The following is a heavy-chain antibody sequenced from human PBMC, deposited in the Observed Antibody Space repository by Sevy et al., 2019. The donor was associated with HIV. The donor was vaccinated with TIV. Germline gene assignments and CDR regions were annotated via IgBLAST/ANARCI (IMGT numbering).Heavy chain of an antibody. CDR1: GGSFSGYY. CDR3: ARGSGLFDY. V-gene: IGHV4-34*01. Sequence: SETLSLTCAVDGGSFSGYYWSWIRQPPGKGLGWMGEINHSGSTNYNPSHKSRVTISVDTSKNQFSLKLSSVTAAYTAVYSWARGSGLFDYWGQGTLVTVSS. D-gene: IGHD6-19*01. J-gene: IGHJ4*02. CDR2: INHSGST.